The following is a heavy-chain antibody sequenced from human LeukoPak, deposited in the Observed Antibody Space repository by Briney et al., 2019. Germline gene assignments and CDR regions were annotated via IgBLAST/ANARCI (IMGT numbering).Heavy chain of an antibody. J-gene: IGHJ5*02. Sequence: SETLSLTCAVSGGSISSGGYSWSWIRQPPGKGLEWIGYIYHSGSTYYNPSLKSRVTISVDRSKNQFSLKLSSVTAADTAVYYCARDIITMVRGVTEGWFDPWGQGTLVTVSS. V-gene: IGHV4-30-2*01. CDR1: GGSISSGGYS. CDR3: ARDIITMVRGVTEGWFDP. CDR2: IYHSGST. D-gene: IGHD3-10*01.